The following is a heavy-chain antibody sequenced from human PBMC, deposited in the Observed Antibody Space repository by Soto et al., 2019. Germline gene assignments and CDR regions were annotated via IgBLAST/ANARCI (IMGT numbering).Heavy chain of an antibody. V-gene: IGHV4-39*01. CDR1: GDSISSSYY. CDR2: VYYTGFT. J-gene: IGHJ5*02. Sequence: QLQLQESGPGLVKPSKTLSLTCTVSGDSISSSYYWGWVRQPPGKGLECIGAVYYTGFTYYNPSLKSRLTISLDTSKNQFSLRLSSVTAADTAIYYYARLPVVVIALGYFDPWGPGTLVTVSS. CDR3: ARLPVVVIALGYFDP. D-gene: IGHD2-21*01.